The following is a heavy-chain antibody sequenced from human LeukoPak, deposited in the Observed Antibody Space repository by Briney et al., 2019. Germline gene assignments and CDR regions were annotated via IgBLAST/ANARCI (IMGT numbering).Heavy chain of an antibody. CDR1: GYTFTSYG. Sequence: ASVKVSCMASGYTFTSYGISWVRQAPGQGLEWMGWISAYNGSTNYAQKLQGRVTMTTDTSTSTAYMELRSLRSDDTAVYYCAIGAGDFWSGYYEDYWGQGTLVTVSS. V-gene: IGHV1-18*01. CDR2: ISAYNGST. D-gene: IGHD3-3*01. CDR3: AIGAGDFWSGYYEDY. J-gene: IGHJ4*02.